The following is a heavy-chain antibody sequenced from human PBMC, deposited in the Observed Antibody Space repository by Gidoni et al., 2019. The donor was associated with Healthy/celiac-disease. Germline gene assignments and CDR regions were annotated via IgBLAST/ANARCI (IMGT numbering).Heavy chain of an antibody. J-gene: IGHJ6*02. CDR3: ARSFGELPPYYYYYGMDV. CDR2: ISSNGGST. D-gene: IGHD3-10*01. CDR1: GCTFSSYA. V-gene: IGHV3-64*01. Sequence: EVQLVESGGGLVQPGGSLRLSGAASGCTFSSYAMHWVRQAPGKGLEYVSAISSNGGSTYYANSVKGRFTISRDNSKNTLYLQMGSLRAEDMAVYYCARSFGELPPYYYYYGMDVWGQGTTVTVSS.